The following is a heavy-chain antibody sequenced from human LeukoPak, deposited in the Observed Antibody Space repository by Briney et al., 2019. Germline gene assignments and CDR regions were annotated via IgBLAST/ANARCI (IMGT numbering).Heavy chain of an antibody. CDR1: GYTFTSYG. CDR3: ARDGSGSYPLDY. V-gene: IGHV1-18*01. D-gene: IGHD3-10*01. CDR2: ISVYNGNT. Sequence: ASVTVSFKASGYTFTSYGISWVRQAPGQGLEWMGWISVYNGNTNYAQRFQGRVTMTTDTSTSTAYMELRSLTFDDTAVYYCARDGSGSYPLDYWGQGTLVTVSS. J-gene: IGHJ4*02.